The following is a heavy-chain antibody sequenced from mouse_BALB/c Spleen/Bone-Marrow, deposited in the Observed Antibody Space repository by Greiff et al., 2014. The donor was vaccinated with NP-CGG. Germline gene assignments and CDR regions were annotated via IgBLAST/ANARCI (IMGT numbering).Heavy chain of an antibody. CDR3: TREGYGNSYYFDY. J-gene: IGHJ2*01. CDR1: GYTFTDYE. Sequence: QVQLQQSGAELVRPGASVTLSCKASGYTFTDYEMHWVKQTPVHGLEWIGAIDPETGGTAYNQKFEGKATLTADKSSSTAYMELRSLTSEDSAVYYCTREGYGNSYYFDYWGQGTTLTVSS. CDR2: IDPETGGT. D-gene: IGHD2-1*01. V-gene: IGHV1-15*01.